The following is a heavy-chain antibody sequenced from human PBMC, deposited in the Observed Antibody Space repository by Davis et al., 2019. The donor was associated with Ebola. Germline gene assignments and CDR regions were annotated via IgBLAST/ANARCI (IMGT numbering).Heavy chain of an antibody. V-gene: IGHV4-59*01. CDR3: ASGSQSRNYYYYGMDV. Sequence: SETLSLTRTVPGGSISSYYWSWIRQPPGKGLEWIGYIYYSGSTNYNPSPKSRVTTSVDTSKNQFSLKLSSVTAADTAVYYCASGSQSRNYYYYGMDVWGQGTTVTVSS. J-gene: IGHJ6*02. CDR2: IYYSGST. CDR1: GGSISSYY.